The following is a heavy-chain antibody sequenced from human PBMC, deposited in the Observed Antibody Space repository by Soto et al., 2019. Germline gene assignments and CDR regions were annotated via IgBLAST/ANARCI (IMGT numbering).Heavy chain of an antibody. J-gene: IGHJ6*03. Sequence: GGSLRLSCAASGFTFSSYWMHWVRQAPGKGLVWVSRINSDGSSTSYADSVKGRFTISRDNAKNTLYLQMNSLRAEDTAVYYCARGSIAVAGDYYYYYMDVWGKGTTVTVSS. CDR1: GFTFSSYW. CDR2: INSDGSST. D-gene: IGHD6-19*01. V-gene: IGHV3-74*01. CDR3: ARGSIAVAGDYYYYYMDV.